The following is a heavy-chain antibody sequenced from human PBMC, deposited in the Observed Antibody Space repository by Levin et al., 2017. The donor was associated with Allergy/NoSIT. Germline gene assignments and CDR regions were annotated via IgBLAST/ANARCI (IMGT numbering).Heavy chain of an antibody. Sequence: GGSLRLSFVASGFSVSSDYMIWVRQAPGKGLEWVSLIYSGGGTYYTDSVRGRFTISRDDSKNTVALQMNSLRPEDTALYYCVRGYAPWLGFDQWGQGTLVTVSS. CDR3: VRGYAPWLGFDQ. CDR1: GFSVSSDY. D-gene: IGHD6-19*01. V-gene: IGHV3-66*02. J-gene: IGHJ4*02. CDR2: IYSGGGT.